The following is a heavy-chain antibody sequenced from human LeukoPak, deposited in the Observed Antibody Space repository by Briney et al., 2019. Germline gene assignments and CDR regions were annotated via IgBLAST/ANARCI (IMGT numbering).Heavy chain of an antibody. J-gene: IGHJ5*02. CDR3: ARDPRLVLTPMGGWFDP. Sequence: GGSLRLSCAASGFTFSSYSTNWVRQAPGKGLEWVSYISGSGSTTYYADSVKGRFTISRDNAKNSLYLQMNSLRAEDTAVYYCARDPRLVLTPMGGWFDPWGQGTLVTVSS. CDR1: GFTFSSYS. D-gene: IGHD3-16*01. V-gene: IGHV3-48*04. CDR2: ISGSGSTT.